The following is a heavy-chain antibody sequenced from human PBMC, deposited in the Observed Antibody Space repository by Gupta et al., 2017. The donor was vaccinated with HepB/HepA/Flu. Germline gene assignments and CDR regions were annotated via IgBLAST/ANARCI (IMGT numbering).Heavy chain of an antibody. D-gene: IGHD6-19*01. J-gene: IGHJ4*01. CDR3: ARGAGWLSDY. Sequence: EVQVVESGGALVQPGGSLRLSCAASGFTFSGHWMIWLRQAPGKGLEWVATIKQDGSEKYYVDSVEGRFTISRDNAQNTLYLHMNSLRVGDTAVYYCARGAGWLSDYWGHGTLVTVSS. V-gene: IGHV3-7*01. CDR1: GFTFSGHW. CDR2: IKQDGSEK.